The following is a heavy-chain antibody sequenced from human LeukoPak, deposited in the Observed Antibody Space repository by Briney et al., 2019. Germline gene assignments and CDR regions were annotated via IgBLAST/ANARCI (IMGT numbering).Heavy chain of an antibody. V-gene: IGHV1-69*13. J-gene: IGHJ3*02. CDR1: GYTFSNNW. Sequence: RASVKISCKASGYTFSNNWMHWVRQAPGQGLEWMGGIIPIFGTANYAQKFQGRVTITADDSTSTAYMELSSLRSEDTAVYYCARVNCGGDCYSDRGAFDIWGQGTMVTVSS. CDR2: IIPIFGTA. CDR3: ARVNCGGDCYSDRGAFDI. D-gene: IGHD2-21*02.